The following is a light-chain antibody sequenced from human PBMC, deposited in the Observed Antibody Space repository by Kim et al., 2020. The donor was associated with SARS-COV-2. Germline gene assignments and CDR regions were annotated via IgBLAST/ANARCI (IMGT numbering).Light chain of an antibody. CDR1: QDISKY. V-gene: IGKV1-33*01. J-gene: IGKJ4*01. Sequence: SVGDRVTITCQASQDISKYLNWYQQKPGKAPKLLIYDSSTLETGVPSRFRGNGSGTHYTFTITSLQPDDFATYYCQQYDNLPPLTFGGGTKVDIK. CDR3: QQYDNLPPLT. CDR2: DSS.